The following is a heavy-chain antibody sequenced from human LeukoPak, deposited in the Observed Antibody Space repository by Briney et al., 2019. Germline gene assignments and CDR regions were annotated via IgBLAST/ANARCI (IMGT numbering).Heavy chain of an antibody. CDR2: VNGNGGST. V-gene: IGHV3-23*01. Sequence: PGGSLRLSCAASGFSFSTYAMSWVRQAPGKGLEWVSGVNGNGGSTSYADSVKGRFTIFRDNSKNTVYLQMNSLRAEDTAVYYCARDSTAFPGSYYYGMDVWGQGTTVTVSS. CDR3: ARDSTAFPGSYYYGMDV. D-gene: IGHD2-2*01. CDR1: GFSFSTYA. J-gene: IGHJ6*02.